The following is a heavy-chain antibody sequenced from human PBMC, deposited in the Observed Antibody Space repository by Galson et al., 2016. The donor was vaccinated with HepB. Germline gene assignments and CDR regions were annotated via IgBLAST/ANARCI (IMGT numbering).Heavy chain of an antibody. CDR1: GGSVRSDDYY. D-gene: IGHD3-16*01. CDR3: ARAIRGGSLVMHQFDY. V-gene: IGHV4-61*08. CDR2: IFYSGTT. Sequence: ETLSLTCSVSGGSVRSDDYYWTWIRQPPGKGLEWIGYIFYSGTTKYNPSLRSRVAMSVDTSKNQFSLILNSVTAADTAVYFCARAIRGGSLVMHQFDYWGQGTLVTVSS. J-gene: IGHJ4*01.